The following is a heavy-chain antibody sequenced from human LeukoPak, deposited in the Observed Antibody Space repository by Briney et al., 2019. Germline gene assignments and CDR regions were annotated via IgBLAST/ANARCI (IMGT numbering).Heavy chain of an antibody. J-gene: IGHJ5*02. CDR3: AYRCSACLRGWLDP. Sequence: SGPTLVKPTQTLTLTCTFSGFSPTSSGEAVGWIRQPPGKALEWLAIIYSNDDKHYSPSLKSRLTITKDTSKNQVVLAMTNMDPVDTGTYYCAYRCSACLRGWLDPWGQGTLVTVSS. CDR1: GFSPTSSGEA. CDR2: IYSNDDK. D-gene: IGHD6-19*01. V-gene: IGHV2-5*01.